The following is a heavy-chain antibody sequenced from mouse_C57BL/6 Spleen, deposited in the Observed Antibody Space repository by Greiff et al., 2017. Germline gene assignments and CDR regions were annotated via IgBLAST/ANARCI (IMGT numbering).Heavy chain of an antibody. CDR3: ASGYYSNSYYFDY. V-gene: IGHV1-64*01. CDR2: IHPNSGST. CDR1: GYTFTSYW. J-gene: IGHJ2*01. D-gene: IGHD2-5*01. Sequence: QVQLKQPGAELVKPGASVKLSCKASGYTFTSYWMHWVKQRPGQGLEWIGMIHPNSGSTNYNEKFKSKATLTVDKSSSTAYMQLSSLTSEDSAVYYCASGYYSNSYYFDYWGQGTTLTVSS.